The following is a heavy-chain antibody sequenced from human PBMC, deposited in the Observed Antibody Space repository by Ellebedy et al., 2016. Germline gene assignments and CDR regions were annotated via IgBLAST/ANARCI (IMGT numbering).Heavy chain of an antibody. Sequence: SETLSLTCNVSGGSVSSDYWNWIRRPPGKGLEWIGYVFHTGTTNYNPSLKSRVTMSVDTSKSQFSLRLTSVTAADTAVHYCAKWNGGWYAFDVWGQGTMATVSS. J-gene: IGHJ3*01. CDR1: GGSVSSDY. CDR2: VFHTGTT. CDR3: AKWNGGWYAFDV. D-gene: IGHD6-19*01. V-gene: IGHV4-59*02.